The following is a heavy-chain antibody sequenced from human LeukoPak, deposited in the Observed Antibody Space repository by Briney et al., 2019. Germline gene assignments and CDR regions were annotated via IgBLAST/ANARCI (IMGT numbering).Heavy chain of an antibody. V-gene: IGHV1-69*13. CDR1: GGTFSSYA. CDR3: ARSDIVVVPAAMEGANWFDP. J-gene: IGHJ5*02. CDR2: IIPIFGTA. Sequence: SVKVSCKASGGTFSSYAISWVRQAPGQGLEWMGGIIPIFGTANYAQEFQGRVTITADESTSTAYMELSSLRSEDTAVYYCARSDIVVVPAAMEGANWFDPWGQGTLVTVSS. D-gene: IGHD2-2*01.